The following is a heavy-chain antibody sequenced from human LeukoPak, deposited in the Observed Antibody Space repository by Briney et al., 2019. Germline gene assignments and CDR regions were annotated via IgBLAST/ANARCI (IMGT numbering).Heavy chain of an antibody. V-gene: IGHV4-4*07. CDR3: ARDVGARIEGY. J-gene: IGHJ4*02. CDR2: IYTSGRT. Sequence: PAETLSLTCTVSGGSISSSYWSWIRQPAGKGLEWIGRIYTSGRTNNNPSLKSRVTISVDKSTNQLSLRLTSVTAADTAVYYCARDVGARIEGYWGQGTLVTVSS. D-gene: IGHD1-26*01. CDR1: GGSISSSY.